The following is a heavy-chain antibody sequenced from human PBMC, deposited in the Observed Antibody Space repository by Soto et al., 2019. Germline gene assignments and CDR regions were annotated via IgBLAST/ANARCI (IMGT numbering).Heavy chain of an antibody. J-gene: IGHJ6*02. CDR1: GYSFTSYW. Sequence: GESLKISCKGSGYSFTSYWISWVRQMPGKGLEWMGRIDPNDSYTNYSPSFQGHVTISADKSISTAYLQWSSLKASDTAMYYCARNGIVVVPAAQTSYYYYGMDVWGQGTTVTVS. V-gene: IGHV5-10-1*01. D-gene: IGHD2-2*01. CDR3: ARNGIVVVPAAQTSYYYYGMDV. CDR2: IDPNDSYT.